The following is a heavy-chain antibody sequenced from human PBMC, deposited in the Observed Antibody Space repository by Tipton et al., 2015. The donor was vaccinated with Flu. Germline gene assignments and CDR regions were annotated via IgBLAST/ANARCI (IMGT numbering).Heavy chain of an antibody. J-gene: IGHJ5*02. D-gene: IGHD6-19*01. V-gene: IGHV3-48*03. CDR3: VASGPSVS. CDR1: GFTFNTYQ. Sequence: SLRLSCIGSGFTFNTYQMNWVRQAPGKGLEWVSYISSSGDPIFYADSVRGRFTISRGNARTSVYLQMDSLRIDDTAVYYCVASGPSVSWGQGALVTVSS. CDR2: ISSSGDPI.